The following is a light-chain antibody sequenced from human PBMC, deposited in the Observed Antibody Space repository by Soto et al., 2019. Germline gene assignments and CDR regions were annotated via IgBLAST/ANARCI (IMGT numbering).Light chain of an antibody. V-gene: IGLV2-14*01. CDR2: EVG. CDR3: SSYSISTAYL. Sequence: QSALTQPASVSGSPGQSITISCTGTSSDVGGYHYVSWYQLLPGKAPKLILFEVGIRPSGVSYRFSGSKSGNTASLTISGLQAEDEADYFCSSYSISTAYLFGTGTKLTVL. J-gene: IGLJ1*01. CDR1: SSDVGGYHY.